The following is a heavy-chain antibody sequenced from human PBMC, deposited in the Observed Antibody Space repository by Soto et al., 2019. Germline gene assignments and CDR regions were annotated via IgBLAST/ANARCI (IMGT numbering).Heavy chain of an antibody. J-gene: IGHJ3*02. CDR1: GFTFSSYA. V-gene: IGHV3-23*01. D-gene: IGHD6-13*01. CDR3: AKDLGYTSSWYYALHI. Sequence: GGSLRLSCAASGFTFSSYAMNWVRQAPGQGLEWVSGISGSGGTTFYADSVKGRFTISRDNSKNTLYLQMNSLRAEDTAVYYCAKDLGYTSSWYYALHIWGQGTMVTV. CDR2: ISGSGGTT.